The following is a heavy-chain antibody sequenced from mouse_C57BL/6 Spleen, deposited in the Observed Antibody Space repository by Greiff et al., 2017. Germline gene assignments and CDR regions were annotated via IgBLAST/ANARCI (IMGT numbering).Heavy chain of an antibody. D-gene: IGHD2-4*01. CDR3: VRAYDYDGFAY. CDR1: GYAFSSSW. Sequence: VQLQQSGPELVKPGASVKISCKASGYAFSSSWMNWVKQRPGKGLEWIGRIYPGDGDTNYNGKFKGKATLTADKSSSTAYMQLSSLTSEDSAVYFCVRAYDYDGFAYWGQGTLVTVSA. J-gene: IGHJ3*01. V-gene: IGHV1-82*01. CDR2: IYPGDGDT.